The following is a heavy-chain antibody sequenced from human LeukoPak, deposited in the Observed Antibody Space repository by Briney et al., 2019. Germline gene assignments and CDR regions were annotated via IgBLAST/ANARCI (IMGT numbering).Heavy chain of an antibody. D-gene: IGHD6-19*01. CDR2: ISSSSYI. J-gene: IGHJ4*02. Sequence: GGSLRLSCAASGFTFSSYSMNWVRQAPGKGLEWVSSISSSSYIYYADSVKGRFTISRDNAKNSLYLQMNSLRAEDTAVYYCARVSYSSGWYKVDYWGQGTLVTVSS. V-gene: IGHV3-21*01. CDR3: ARVSYSSGWYKVDY. CDR1: GFTFSSYS.